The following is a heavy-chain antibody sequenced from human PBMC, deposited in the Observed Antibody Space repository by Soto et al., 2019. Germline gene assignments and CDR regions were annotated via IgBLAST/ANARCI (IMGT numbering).Heavy chain of an antibody. D-gene: IGHD6-6*01. CDR1: GFTVSSNY. J-gene: IGHJ6*02. V-gene: IGHV3-53*01. CDR3: ARVRDSSSHYGMDV. CDR2: IYSGGST. Sequence: GGSLRLSCAASGFTVSSNYMSWVRQAPGKGLEWVSVIYSGGSTYYADSVKGRFTISRDNSKNTLYLQMNSLRAEDTAVYYCARVRDSSSHYGMDVWGQGTTVTVSS.